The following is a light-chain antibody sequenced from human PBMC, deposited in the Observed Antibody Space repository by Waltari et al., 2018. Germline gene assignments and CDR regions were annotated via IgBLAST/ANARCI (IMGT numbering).Light chain of an antibody. CDR3: CSYTTINTWV. CDR1: SRDVFAYNY. CDR2: QIT. V-gene: IGLV2-14*01. Sequence: QSALPQPASVSGSPGQSITVSCTGSSRDVFAYNYVHWYQPHPGKNPKLILSQITNRPPGVSNRFSGSKSANTASMTISGLQAEDEGDYYCCSYTTINTWVFGGGTKVTVL. J-gene: IGLJ3*02.